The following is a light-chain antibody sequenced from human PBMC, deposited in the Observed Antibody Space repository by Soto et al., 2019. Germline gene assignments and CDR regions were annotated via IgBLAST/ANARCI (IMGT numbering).Light chain of an antibody. J-gene: IGKJ1*01. CDR1: QSVSSSY. CDR2: GAS. V-gene: IGKV3-20*01. Sequence: EIVLSQSPGTLSLSPGERGTLSCSASQSVSSSYLAWYQQKPGQAPRLLIYGASSRATGIPDRFSGSGSGTDFTLTISRLEPEDFAVYYCQQYGSSLTWTFGQGTKVDI. CDR3: QQYGSSLTWT.